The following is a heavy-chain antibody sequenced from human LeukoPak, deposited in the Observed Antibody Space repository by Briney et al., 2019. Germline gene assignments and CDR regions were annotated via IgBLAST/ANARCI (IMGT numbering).Heavy chain of an antibody. CDR3: ARALGDDVDWFDP. D-gene: IGHD3-10*01. CDR2: ISSSSSYI. CDR1: GFTFSSYS. V-gene: IGHV3-21*01. J-gene: IGHJ5*02. Sequence: GGSLRLSCAASGFTFSSYSMDWVRQAPGKGLEWVSSISSSSSYIYYADSVKGRFTISRDNAKNSLYLQMNSLRAEDTAVYYCARALGDDVDWFDPWGQGTLVTVSS.